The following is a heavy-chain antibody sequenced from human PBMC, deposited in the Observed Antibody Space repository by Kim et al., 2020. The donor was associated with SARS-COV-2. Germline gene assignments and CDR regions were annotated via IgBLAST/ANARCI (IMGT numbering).Heavy chain of an antibody. CDR3: ASGTRGRDY. J-gene: IGHJ4*02. Sequence: GSGIYYADSVKGRFTISRDNAKNSLYLQMNSLRAEDTAVYYCASGTRGRDYWGQGTLVTVSS. CDR2: GSGI. V-gene: IGHV3-11*01. D-gene: IGHD1-26*01.